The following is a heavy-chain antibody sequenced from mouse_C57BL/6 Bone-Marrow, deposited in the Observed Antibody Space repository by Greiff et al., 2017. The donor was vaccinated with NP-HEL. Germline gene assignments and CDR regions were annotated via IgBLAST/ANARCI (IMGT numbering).Heavy chain of an antibody. CDR2: INPSTGGT. V-gene: IGHV1-42*01. CDR3: ARDDGYSYYYAMDY. Sequence: VQLQQSGPELVKPGASVKISCKASGYSFTGYYMNWVKQSPEKSLEWIGEINPSTGGTTYNQKFKAKATLTVDKSSSTAYMQLKSLTSEDSAVYYCARDDGYSYYYAMDYWGQGTSVTVSS. CDR1: GYSFTGYY. D-gene: IGHD2-3*01. J-gene: IGHJ4*01.